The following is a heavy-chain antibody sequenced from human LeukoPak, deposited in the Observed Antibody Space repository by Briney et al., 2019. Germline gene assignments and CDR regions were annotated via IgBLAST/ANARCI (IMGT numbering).Heavy chain of an antibody. CDR3: ARYSYGYGGDY. V-gene: IGHV3-21*01. J-gene: IGHJ4*02. Sequence: GGSLRLSCAASGFTFSSYSMNWVRQAPGKGLEWVSSISSSSSYIYYADSVKGRFTISRDNAKNSLYLQMNSLRAEDTAVYYCARYSYGYGGDYWGQGTLVTVSS. CDR1: GFTFSSYS. D-gene: IGHD5-18*01. CDR2: ISSSSSYI.